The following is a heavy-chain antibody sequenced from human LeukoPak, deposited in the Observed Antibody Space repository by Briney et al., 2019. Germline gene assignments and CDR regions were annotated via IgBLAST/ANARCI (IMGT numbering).Heavy chain of an antibody. CDR1: GYTFSAYY. J-gene: IGHJ4*02. CDR2: INPNSGGT. D-gene: IGHD5-24*01. CDR3: AREVTRWLKEIHY. Sequence: ASVKVSCKASGYTFSAYYIHWVRQAPGQGLEWMGWINPNSGGTNYAQKFQGRVTMTRDTSISTAYMELSRLRSDDTAVYYCAREVTRWLKEIHYWGQGTLVPSPQ. V-gene: IGHV1-2*02.